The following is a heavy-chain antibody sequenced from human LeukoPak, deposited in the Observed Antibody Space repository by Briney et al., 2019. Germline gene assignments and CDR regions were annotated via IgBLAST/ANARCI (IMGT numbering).Heavy chain of an antibody. V-gene: IGHV1-8*01. CDR2: MNPNSGNT. Sequence: GASVKVSCKASGYTFTSYDINWVRQTTGQGLEWMGWMNPNSGNTGYAQKFQGRVTMTRNTSISTAYMELSSLRSEDTAVYYCARPSGTSVDYYYYYMDVWGKGTTVTVSS. D-gene: IGHD2-2*01. J-gene: IGHJ6*03. CDR1: GYTFTSYD. CDR3: ARPSGTSVDYYYYYMDV.